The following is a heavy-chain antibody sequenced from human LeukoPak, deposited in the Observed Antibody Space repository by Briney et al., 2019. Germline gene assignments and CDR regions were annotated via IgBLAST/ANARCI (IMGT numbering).Heavy chain of an antibody. CDR1: GFTFSSYE. CDR3: ARESGSPGIEVDY. J-gene: IGHJ4*02. Sequence: PGGSLRLSCAASGFTFSSYEMNWVRQAPGKGLGWVSYISSSGSTIYYAHSVKGRFTISRDNAQNSLSLQMNSQRDEQPAVYYCARESGSPGIEVDYWGQGTLVTVSS. D-gene: IGHD1-26*01. CDR2: ISSSGSTI. V-gene: IGHV3-48*03.